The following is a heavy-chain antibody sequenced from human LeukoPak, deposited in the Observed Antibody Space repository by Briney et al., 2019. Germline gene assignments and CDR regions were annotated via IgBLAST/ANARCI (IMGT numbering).Heavy chain of an antibody. J-gene: IGHJ5*02. CDR2: IYWNDDK. CDR1: GFSLSTSGVG. D-gene: IGHD2-2*01. CDR3: AHRARPATANWFDP. Sequence: SGPTLVHPTRPLTLTCTFSGFSLSTSGVGVGWIRQPPGKALEWLALIYWNDDKRYSPSLKSRLTITKDTSKNQVVLTMTNMDPVDTATYYCAHRARPATANWFDPWGQGTLVTVSS. V-gene: IGHV2-5*01.